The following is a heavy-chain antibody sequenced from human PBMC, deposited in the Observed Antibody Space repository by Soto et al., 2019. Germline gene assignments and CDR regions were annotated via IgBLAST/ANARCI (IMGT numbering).Heavy chain of an antibody. CDR3: ARGNGAADAFDI. V-gene: IGHV4-34*01. CDR1: GGSFSGYY. D-gene: IGHD6-13*01. CDR2: INHSGST. Sequence: QVQLQQWGAGLLKPSETLSLTCAVYGGSFSGYYWSWIRQPPGKGLEWIGEINHSGSTNYNPSLKSQVTISVDTSKNQFSLKLSSVTAADTAVYYCARGNGAADAFDIWGQGTMATVSS. J-gene: IGHJ3*02.